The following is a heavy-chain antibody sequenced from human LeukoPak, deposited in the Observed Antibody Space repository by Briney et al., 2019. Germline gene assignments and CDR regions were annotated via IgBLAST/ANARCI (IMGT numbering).Heavy chain of an antibody. Sequence: SETLSLTCAVYGGSFSGYYWSWIRRPPGKGLEWIGEINHSGSTNYNPSLKSRVTISVDTSKNQFSLKLSSVTAADTAVYYCARGRARRLGSKFGEPTKGYYFDYWGQGTLVTVSS. J-gene: IGHJ4*02. D-gene: IGHD3-10*02. CDR3: ARGRARRLGSKFGEPTKGYYFDY. CDR1: GGSFSGYY. V-gene: IGHV4-34*01. CDR2: INHSGST.